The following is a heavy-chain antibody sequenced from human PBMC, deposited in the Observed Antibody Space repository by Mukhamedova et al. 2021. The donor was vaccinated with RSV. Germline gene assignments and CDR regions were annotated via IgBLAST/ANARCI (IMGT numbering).Heavy chain of an antibody. V-gene: IGHV4-4*07. D-gene: IGHD3-9*01. Sequence: SLKSRVTMSVDTSKNQFSLKLSSVTAADTAVYYCARNPVSYYDILTGSFTPFDYFDYWGQGTLVTVSS. CDR3: ARNPVSYYDILTGSFTPFDYFDY. J-gene: IGHJ4*02.